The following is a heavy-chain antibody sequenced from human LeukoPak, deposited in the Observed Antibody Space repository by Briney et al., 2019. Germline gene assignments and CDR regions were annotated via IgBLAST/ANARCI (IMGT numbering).Heavy chain of an antibody. CDR1: GGSISSYY. J-gene: IGHJ5*02. Sequence: KSSETLSLTCTVSGGSISSYYWSWIRQPPGKELEWIGYIYYSGSTNYNPSLKSRVTISVDTSKNQFSLKLSSVTAADAAVYYCARDGPSFDPWGQGTLVTVSS. CDR2: IYYSGST. CDR3: ARDGPSFDP. V-gene: IGHV4-59*01.